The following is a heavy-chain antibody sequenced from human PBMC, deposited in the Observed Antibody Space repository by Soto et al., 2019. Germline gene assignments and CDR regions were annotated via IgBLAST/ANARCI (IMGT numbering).Heavy chain of an antibody. D-gene: IGHD2-2*01. CDR2: ISSSSAYI. V-gene: IGHV3-21*01. CDR1: GFTFSSYN. CDR3: ARIGCSSASCYDPWFDP. J-gene: IGHJ5*02. Sequence: GGSLRLSCAASGFTFSSYNMNWVRQAPGKGLEWVSSISSSSAYIYYADSVKGRFTISRDNAKNSLYLQMNSLRAEDTAVYYCARIGCSSASCYDPWFDPWGQGTLVTVSS.